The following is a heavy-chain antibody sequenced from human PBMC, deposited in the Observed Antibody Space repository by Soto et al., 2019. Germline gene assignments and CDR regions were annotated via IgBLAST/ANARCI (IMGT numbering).Heavy chain of an antibody. D-gene: IGHD2-21*01. CDR3: AKDGLGWFDY. J-gene: IGHJ4*02. V-gene: IGHV3-30*18. CDR1: GSTFGSYG. Sequence: GGSLRLSCAASGSTFGSYGMHWVRQAPGKGLEWVAVISYDGSNKYYADSVKGRFTISRDNSKNTLYLQMNSLRAEDTAVYYCAKDGLGWFDYWGQGTLVTVSS. CDR2: ISYDGSNK.